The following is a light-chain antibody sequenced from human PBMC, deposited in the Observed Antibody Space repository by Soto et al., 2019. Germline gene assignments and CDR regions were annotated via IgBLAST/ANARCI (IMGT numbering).Light chain of an antibody. J-gene: IGKJ4*01. CDR2: WAS. Sequence: DIVMTQSPDSLAVSLGERATINCKSSQSLLYSSSNKNYLGWYQQKPGQSPKLLIYWASTRETVVPDRFRGSGSGTDFTLTISSLQAEDVAFDYCQQYYSAPLTFGEGTKLEIK. CDR3: QQYYSAPLT. CDR1: QSLLYSSSNKNY. V-gene: IGKV4-1*01.